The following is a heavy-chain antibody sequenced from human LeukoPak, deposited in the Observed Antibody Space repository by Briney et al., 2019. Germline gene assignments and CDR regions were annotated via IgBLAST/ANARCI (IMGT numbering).Heavy chain of an antibody. D-gene: IGHD2-21*02. CDR1: VFTFNRCR. V-gene: IGHV3-7*01. CDR3: TSWGDTTAEYFQR. CDR2: INPDGRDT. J-gene: IGHJ1*01. Sequence: GGCLRLSCIVSVFTFNRCRMNWVRQAPWKGLEWVGHINPDGRDTYYVDSVKGRFTISRDNAQNSMYLQMNSLRVEDTAVYYCTSWGDTTAEYFQRWGQGTLVTVSS.